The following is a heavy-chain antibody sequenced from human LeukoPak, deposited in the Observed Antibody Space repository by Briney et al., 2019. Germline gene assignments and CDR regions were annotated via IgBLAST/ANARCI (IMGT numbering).Heavy chain of an antibody. CDR3: ARGADGVSSNSRGWFDP. J-gene: IGHJ5*02. V-gene: IGHV3-21*06. CDR1: GFTFSSYS. Sequence: AGGTLRLSCTASGFTFSSYSMNWVRQAPGKGLEWVSSISTSSSYIYYADSVKGRFTISRDNARNSLYLQMNTLRAEDTAVYSCARGADGVSSNSRGWFDPWGQGTLVAVSS. D-gene: IGHD2-15*01. CDR2: ISTSSSYI.